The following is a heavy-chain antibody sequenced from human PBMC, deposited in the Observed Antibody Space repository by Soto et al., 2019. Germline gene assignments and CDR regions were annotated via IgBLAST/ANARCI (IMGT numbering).Heavy chain of an antibody. V-gene: IGHV3-30*18. CDR2: ISYDGSNK. CDR3: AKAEVDLDYDILTGYSNRYYYCGMDV. CDR1: GFTFSSYG. Sequence: QVQLVESGGGVVQPGRSLRLSCAASGFTFSSYGMHWVRQAPGKGLEWVAVISYDGSNKYYADSVKGRFTISRDNSKNTLYLQMNSLRAEDTAVYYCAKAEVDLDYDILTGYSNRYYYCGMDVWGQGTTVTVSS. J-gene: IGHJ6*02. D-gene: IGHD3-9*01.